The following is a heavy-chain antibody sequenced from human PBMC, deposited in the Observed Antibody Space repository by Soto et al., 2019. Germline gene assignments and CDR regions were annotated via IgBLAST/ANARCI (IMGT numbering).Heavy chain of an antibody. J-gene: IGHJ6*02. CDR3: ARGPYYDFWSGSYYYYCGMDV. V-gene: IGHV4-34*01. Sequence: NHSDTLYLACAVYGGSFSGYYWSWIRQPPGKGLEWIGEINHSGSTNYNPSLKSRVTISVDTSKNQFSLKLSSVTAADTAVYYCARGPYYDFWSGSYYYYCGMDVWGQGTTVTVSS. CDR2: INHSGST. CDR1: GGSFSGYY. D-gene: IGHD3-3*01.